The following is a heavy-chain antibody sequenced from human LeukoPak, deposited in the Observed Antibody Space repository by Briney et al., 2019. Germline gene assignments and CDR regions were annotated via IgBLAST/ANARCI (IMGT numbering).Heavy chain of an antibody. J-gene: IGHJ6*02. Sequence: SETLSLTCTVTGCSISSYYWSLIRQPPGKGLEWIGYIYYSGSANYNPSLKSRVTISVDTSKNQFSLKLSSVTAADTAVYYCARGPYCSSTSCYWNGMDVWGQGTTVTVSS. CDR1: GCSISSYY. V-gene: IGHV4-59*01. CDR2: IYYSGSA. CDR3: ARGPYCSSTSCYWNGMDV. D-gene: IGHD2-2*01.